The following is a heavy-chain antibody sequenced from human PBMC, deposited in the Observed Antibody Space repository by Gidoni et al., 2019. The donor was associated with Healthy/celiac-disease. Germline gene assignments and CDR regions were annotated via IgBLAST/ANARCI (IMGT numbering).Heavy chain of an antibody. V-gene: IGHV4-61*02. CDR1: GGSISSGSYY. CDR3: ARDVFLAKVYYMDV. Sequence: QVQLQESGPGLVKPSQTLSLTCTVSGGSISSGSYYWSWIRQPAGKGLEWIGRIYTSGSTNYNPSLKSRVTISVDTSKNQFSLKLSSVTAADTAVYYCARDVFLAKVYYMDVWGKGTTVTVSS. D-gene: IGHD3-3*01. CDR2: IYTSGST. J-gene: IGHJ6*03.